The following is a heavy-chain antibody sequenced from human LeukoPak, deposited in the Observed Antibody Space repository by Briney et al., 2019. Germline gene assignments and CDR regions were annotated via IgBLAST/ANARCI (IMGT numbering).Heavy chain of an antibody. CDR2: ISSSSSYI. V-gene: IGHV3-21*01. CDR3: ARDPAREYYDSTGYFDS. CDR1: GFTFSSYS. Sequence: GGSLRLSCAASGFTFSSYSMNWVRQAPGKGLEWVSSISSSSSYIYYADSVKGRFTISRDNSKNTLYLQMNSLRGEDTALYYCARDPAREYYDSTGYFDSWGQGTLVTVSS. D-gene: IGHD3-22*01. J-gene: IGHJ4*02.